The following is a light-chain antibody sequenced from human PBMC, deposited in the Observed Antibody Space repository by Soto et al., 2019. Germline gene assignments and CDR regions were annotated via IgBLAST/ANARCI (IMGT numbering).Light chain of an antibody. CDR3: RQYGSSRT. CDR1: QSVSSSY. Sequence: EIVLTQYPGTLSLSPGERATLSCRASQSVSSSYLAWYQQKPGQAPRLLIYGASSRATGIPDRFSGSGSGTDFTLTISRLEPEDFAVYYCRQYGSSRTFGQGTKVDI. V-gene: IGKV3-20*01. J-gene: IGKJ1*01. CDR2: GAS.